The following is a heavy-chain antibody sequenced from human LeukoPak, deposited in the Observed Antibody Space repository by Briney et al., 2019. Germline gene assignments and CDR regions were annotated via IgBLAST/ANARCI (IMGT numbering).Heavy chain of an antibody. Sequence: PGGSLRLSCAASGFTFSDYYMSWVRQAPGKGLEWVSGISGSGVSTYYADSVKGRFTISRDNSKNTLYMQMNSLRAEDTAVYYCARGRIGPDYWGQGTLLTVSS. CDR3: ARGRIGPDY. D-gene: IGHD3/OR15-3a*01. J-gene: IGHJ4*02. CDR1: GFTFSDYY. CDR2: ISGSGVST. V-gene: IGHV3-23*01.